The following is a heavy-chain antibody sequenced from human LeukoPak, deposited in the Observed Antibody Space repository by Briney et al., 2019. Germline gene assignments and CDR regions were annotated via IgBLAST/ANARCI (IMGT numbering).Heavy chain of an antibody. D-gene: IGHD7-27*01. J-gene: IGHJ4*02. CDR3: ARDGANWGYQDRGYFDY. V-gene: IGHV3-48*03. CDR2: ISSSGSTI. Sequence: GGSLRLSCEASGFTFSSYGMNWVRQAPGKGLEWVSYISSSGSTIYYADSVKGRFTISRDNAKNSLYLQLNSLRAEDTAVYYCARDGANWGYQDRGYFDYWGQGTLVTVSS. CDR1: GFTFSSYG.